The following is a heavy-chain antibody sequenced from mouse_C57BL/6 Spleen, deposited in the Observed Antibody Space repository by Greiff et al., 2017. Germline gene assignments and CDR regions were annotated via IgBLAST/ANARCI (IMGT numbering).Heavy chain of an antibody. J-gene: IGHJ3*01. Sequence: VQLQQSGPELVKPGASVKISCKASGYAFSSSWMNWVKQRPGKGLEWIGRIYPGDGDTNYNGKFKGKATLTADKSSSTAYMQLSSLTSEDSAVYFCARHGSSYGFAYWGQGTLVTVSA. CDR2: IYPGDGDT. CDR3: ARHGSSYGFAY. V-gene: IGHV1-82*01. D-gene: IGHD1-1*01. CDR1: GYAFSSSW.